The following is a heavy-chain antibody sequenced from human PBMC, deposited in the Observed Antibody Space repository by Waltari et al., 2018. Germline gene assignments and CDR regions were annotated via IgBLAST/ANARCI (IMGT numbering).Heavy chain of an antibody. Sequence: QLQLQESGPGLVKPSETLSLTCTVSGGSISSSSYYWGWIRQPPGKGLAGIGSIYYSGSTYYNPSLKIRVTISVDTSKNQFSLKLGSGTAADTAVYYCASIDGSSWYLGGFDPWGQGTLVTVSS. D-gene: IGHD6-13*01. J-gene: IGHJ5*02. CDR1: GGSISSSSYY. CDR2: IYYSGST. V-gene: IGHV4-39*01. CDR3: ASIDGSSWYLGGFDP.